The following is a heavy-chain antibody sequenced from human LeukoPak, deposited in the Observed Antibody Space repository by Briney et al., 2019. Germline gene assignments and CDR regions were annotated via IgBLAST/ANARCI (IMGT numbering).Heavy chain of an antibody. Sequence: SETLSLTCTVSGGSISSYYWSWIRQPPGKGLEWIGYIYYSGSTNYNPSLKSRVTISIDTSKNQFSLKLSSVTAADTAVYYCARVEEGYGSGRRENYYYYYMDVWGKGTTVTISS. CDR2: IYYSGST. CDR1: GGSISSYY. J-gene: IGHJ6*03. V-gene: IGHV4-59*01. D-gene: IGHD3-10*01. CDR3: ARVEEGYGSGRRENYYYYYMDV.